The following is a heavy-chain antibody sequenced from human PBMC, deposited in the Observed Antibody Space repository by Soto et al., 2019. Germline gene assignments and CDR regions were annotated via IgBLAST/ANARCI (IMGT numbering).Heavy chain of an antibody. CDR3: ARIPQKLQYYGMDV. J-gene: IGHJ6*02. Sequence: GGSLRPSCAGSGFNFSSYSMNWVRPASGKGLEWVSSISSSSSYIYYADSVKGRFTISRDTSKNQFSLKLSSVTAADTAVYYCARIPQKLQYYGMDVWGQGTTVTVS. CDR1: GFNFSSYS. CDR2: ISSSSSYI. D-gene: IGHD6-13*01. V-gene: IGHV3-21*01.